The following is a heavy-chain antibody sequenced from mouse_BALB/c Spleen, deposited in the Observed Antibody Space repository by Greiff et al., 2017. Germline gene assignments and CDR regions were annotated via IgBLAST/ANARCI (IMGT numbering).Heavy chain of an antibody. Sequence: EVKLEESGGGLVQPGGSRKLSCAASGFTFSSFGMHWVRQAPEKGLEWVAYISSGSSTIYYADTVKGRFTISRDNPKNTLFLQMTSLRSEDTAMYYCARPITTVGYAMDYWGQGTSVTVSS. CDR1: GFTFSSFG. J-gene: IGHJ4*01. D-gene: IGHD1-1*01. V-gene: IGHV5-17*02. CDR2: ISSGSSTI. CDR3: ARPITTVGYAMDY.